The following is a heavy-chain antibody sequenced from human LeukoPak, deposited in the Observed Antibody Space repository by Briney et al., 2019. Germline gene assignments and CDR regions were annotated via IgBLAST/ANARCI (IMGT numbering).Heavy chain of an antibody. CDR2: ISSSSGSI. V-gene: IGHV3-21*04. Sequence: PGGSLRLSCAASGFTFSSYSMNWVRQAPGKGLEWVSSISSSSGSIYYADSVKGRFTISRDNSKNTLYLQMNSLRPDDTAVYYCAKIAATDPIDFWGQGTLVTVSS. D-gene: IGHD6-13*01. J-gene: IGHJ4*02. CDR3: AKIAATDPIDF. CDR1: GFTFSSYS.